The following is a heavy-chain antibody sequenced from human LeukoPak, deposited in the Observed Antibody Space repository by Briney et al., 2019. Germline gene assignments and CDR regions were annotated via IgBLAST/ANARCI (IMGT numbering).Heavy chain of an antibody. J-gene: IGHJ4*02. CDR2: ISYDGSNK. D-gene: IGHD6-19*01. CDR1: GFTFSSYA. CDR3: AREYQWLGGVDY. Sequence: GGSLRLSCAASGFTFSSYAMHWVRQAPGKGLEWVAVISYDGSNKYYADSVKGRFTISRDNSKNTLYLQMNSLRAEDTAVYYCAREYQWLGGVDYWGQGTLVTVSS. V-gene: IGHV3-30*04.